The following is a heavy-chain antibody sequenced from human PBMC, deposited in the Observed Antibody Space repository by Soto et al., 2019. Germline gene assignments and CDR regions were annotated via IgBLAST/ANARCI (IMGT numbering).Heavy chain of an antibody. CDR1: GYTFTGYY. D-gene: IGHD2-2*01. V-gene: IGHV1-2*04. CDR2: INPNSGGT. J-gene: IGHJ6*02. Sequence: ASVKVSCKASGYTFTGYYMHWVRQAPGQGLEWMGWINPNSGGTNYAQKFQGWVTMTRDTSISTAYMELSRLRSDDTAVYYCARWGYCSSTSCSKPKPEGMDVWGQGTTVTVSS. CDR3: ARWGYCSSTSCSKPKPEGMDV.